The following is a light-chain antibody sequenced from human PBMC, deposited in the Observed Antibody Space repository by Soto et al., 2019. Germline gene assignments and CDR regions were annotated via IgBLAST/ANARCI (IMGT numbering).Light chain of an antibody. Sequence: EIVLTQSPGTLSFSPGERVTLSCRASQNVRSNYLAWYHQKPGQAPRLLIYGASNRATGIPDRFSGSGSGTDFTLTISRLEPEDFAVYYCQQYGSSGTFGQGTKVDIK. CDR1: QNVRSNY. V-gene: IGKV3-20*01. CDR2: GAS. CDR3: QQYGSSGT. J-gene: IGKJ1*01.